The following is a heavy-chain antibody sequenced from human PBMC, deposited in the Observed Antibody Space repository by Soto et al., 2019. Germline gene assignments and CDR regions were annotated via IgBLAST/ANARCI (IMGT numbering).Heavy chain of an antibody. V-gene: IGHV3-11*01. D-gene: IGHD6-19*01. Sequence: GGSLRLSCAASGFTFSDYYMHWIRQAPGKGLEWISGISSTGSTKYYIDSVKGRFSVSRDNPKDSVYLQMSSLRAEDTAVYYCARWTHPGIAVAGPDAAFDIWGQGTMVTVSS. CDR3: ARWTHPGIAVAGPDAAFDI. CDR2: ISSTGSTK. CDR1: GFTFSDYY. J-gene: IGHJ3*02.